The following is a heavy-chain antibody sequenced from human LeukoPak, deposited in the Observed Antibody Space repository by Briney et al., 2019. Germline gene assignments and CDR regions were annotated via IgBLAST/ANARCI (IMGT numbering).Heavy chain of an antibody. CDR1: GGSISSYY. CDR2: IYTSGST. D-gene: IGHD2-15*01. CDR3: ARAVWDWSGGSCYSGFDY. Sequence: SETLSLTCAVSGGSISSYYWSWIRQPARKGLEWIGRIYTSGSTNYNPSLKSRVTISVDKSKNQFSLKLSSVTAADTAVYCCARAVWDWSGGSCYSGFDYWGQGTLVTVSS. J-gene: IGHJ4*02. V-gene: IGHV4-4*07.